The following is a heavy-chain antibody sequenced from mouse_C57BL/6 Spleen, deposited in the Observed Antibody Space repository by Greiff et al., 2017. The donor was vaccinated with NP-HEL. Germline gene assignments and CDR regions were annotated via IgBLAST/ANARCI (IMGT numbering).Heavy chain of an antibody. D-gene: IGHD2-4*01. CDR2: INPSSGYT. V-gene: IGHV1-4*01. J-gene: IGHJ3*01. CDR1: GYTFTSYT. Sequence: VHLVESGAELARPGASVKMSCKASGYTFTSYTMHWVKQRPGQGLEWIGYINPSSGYTKYNQKFKDKATLTADKSSSTAYMQLSSLASEDSAVYYCARRWDYDTFAYWGQGTLVTVSA. CDR3: ARRWDYDTFAY.